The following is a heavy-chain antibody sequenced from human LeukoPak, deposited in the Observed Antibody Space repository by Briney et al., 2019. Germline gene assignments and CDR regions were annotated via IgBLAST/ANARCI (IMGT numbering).Heavy chain of an antibody. CDR3: ATWGTTMIVEVATHFDY. CDR2: FDPEDGET. CDR1: GYTLTELS. Sequence: ASVKVSCKVSGYTLTELSMHWVRQAPGKGLEWMGGFDPEDGETIYAQKFQGRVTMTEDTSTDTAYMELSSLRSEDTAVYYCATWGTTMIVEVATHFDYWGQGTLVTVSS. D-gene: IGHD3-22*01. J-gene: IGHJ4*02. V-gene: IGHV1-24*01.